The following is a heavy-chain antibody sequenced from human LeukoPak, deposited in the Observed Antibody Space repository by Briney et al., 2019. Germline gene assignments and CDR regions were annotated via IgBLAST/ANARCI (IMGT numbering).Heavy chain of an antibody. J-gene: IGHJ4*02. CDR1: GFTFRGSA. CDR3: TRPPLYSSGWYGL. Sequence: PGGPLRLSCAASGFTFRGSAMHWVRQVSGKGLEWVGRIRSKANSYAPAYAASVKGRFNISRDDSKNTAYRQMNSLKAEDTAVYYCTRPPLYSSGWYGLWGQGTLVTVSS. D-gene: IGHD6-19*01. V-gene: IGHV3-73*01. CDR2: IRSKANSYAP.